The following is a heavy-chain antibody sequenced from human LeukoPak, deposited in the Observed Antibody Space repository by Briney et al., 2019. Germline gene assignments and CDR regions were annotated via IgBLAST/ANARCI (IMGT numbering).Heavy chain of an antibody. CDR2: INHSGST. J-gene: IGHJ3*02. CDR1: GGSFSGYY. V-gene: IGHV4-34*01. Sequence: SEILSLTCAVYGGSFSGYYWSWIRQPPGKGLEWIGEINHSGSTNYNPSLKSRVTISVDTSKNQFSLKLSSVTAADTAVYYCARLLGWKSAFDIWGQGTMVTVSS. D-gene: IGHD7-27*01. CDR3: ARLLGWKSAFDI.